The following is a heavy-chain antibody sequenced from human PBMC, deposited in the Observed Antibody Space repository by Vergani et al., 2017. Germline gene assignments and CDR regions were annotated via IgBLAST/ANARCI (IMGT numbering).Heavy chain of an antibody. CDR3: ASYSLTYYDFWSGYYTKAPPTGHTYYYGMDV. J-gene: IGHJ6*02. V-gene: IGHV1-69*01. Sequence: QVQLVQSGAEVKKPGSSVKVSCKASGGTFSSYAISWVRQAPGQGLEWMGGIIPIFGTANYAQKFQGRVTITADESTSTAYMELSSLRSEDTAVYYCASYSLTYYDFWSGYYTKAPPTGHTYYYGMDVWSQGTTVTVSS. CDR1: GGTFSSYA. D-gene: IGHD3-3*01. CDR2: IIPIFGTA.